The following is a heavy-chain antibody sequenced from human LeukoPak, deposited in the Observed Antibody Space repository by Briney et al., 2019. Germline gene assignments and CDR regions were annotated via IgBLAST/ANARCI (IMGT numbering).Heavy chain of an antibody. D-gene: IGHD3-10*01. Sequence: GGSLRLSCAASGFTFSSYWMSWVRQAPGKGLEWVANIKQDGSEKYYVDSVKGRFTISRDNAKNSLYLRMNSLRAEDTAVYYCARDGDYYGSGSYYSWFDPWGQGTLVTVSS. CDR1: GFTFSSYW. CDR3: ARDGDYYGSGSYYSWFDP. J-gene: IGHJ5*02. V-gene: IGHV3-7*01. CDR2: IKQDGSEK.